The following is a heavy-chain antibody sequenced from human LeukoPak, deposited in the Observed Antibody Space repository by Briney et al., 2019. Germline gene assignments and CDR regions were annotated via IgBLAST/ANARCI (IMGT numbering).Heavy chain of an antibody. D-gene: IGHD2-2*01. CDR1: VFTFSTFA. CDR2: ISYDGSNK. Sequence: PGGSLRLSCAASVFTFSTFAMHWVRQAPGKGLEWVAVISYDGSNKYYADSVKGRFTISRDNSKNTLYLQMNSLRAGDTAVYYCARGGLIVVVPAPDYWGQGTLVTVSS. CDR3: ARGGLIVVVPAPDY. J-gene: IGHJ4*02. V-gene: IGHV3-30-3*01.